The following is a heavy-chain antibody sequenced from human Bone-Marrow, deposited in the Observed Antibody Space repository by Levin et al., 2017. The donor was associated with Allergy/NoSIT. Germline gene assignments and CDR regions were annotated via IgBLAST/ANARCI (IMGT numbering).Heavy chain of an antibody. J-gene: IGHJ4*02. Sequence: GGSLRLSCVASGFTFSGYGMHWVRQAPGKGLEWVAVTSYDGSKKYYSDSVRGRFTISRDNSKNTLDLQMDSLRAEDTAMYYCAKDRERYFDGYFDYWGLGTLVTVSS. V-gene: IGHV3-30*18. D-gene: IGHD3-9*01. CDR3: AKDRERYFDGYFDY. CDR1: GFTFSGYG. CDR2: TSYDGSKK.